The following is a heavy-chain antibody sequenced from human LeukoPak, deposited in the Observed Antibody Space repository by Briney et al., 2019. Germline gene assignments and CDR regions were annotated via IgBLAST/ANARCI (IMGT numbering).Heavy chain of an antibody. CDR3: AELGITMIGGV. CDR1: GFTFSSYE. Sequence: GGSLRLSCAASGFTFSSYEMNWVRQALGKGLEWVSYFSSSGSTIYYADSVKGRFTISRDNAKNSLYLQMNSLRAEDAAVYYCAELGITMIGGVWGKGTTVTISS. V-gene: IGHV3-48*03. J-gene: IGHJ6*04. CDR2: FSSSGSTI. D-gene: IGHD3-10*02.